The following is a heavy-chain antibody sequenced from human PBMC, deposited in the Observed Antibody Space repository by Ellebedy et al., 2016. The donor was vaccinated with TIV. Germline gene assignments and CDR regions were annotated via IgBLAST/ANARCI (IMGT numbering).Heavy chain of an antibody. J-gene: IGHJ4*02. D-gene: IGHD3-10*01. CDR1: GFSFGNYA. Sequence: PGGSLRLSCAASGFSFGNYAMNRVRQAPGKGLEWVSEMSANGFLIKYGDSSKGRFTISRDNSKTTLYLQMSSLRTEDTAVYYCAKAGYGSGNFYTQSFDSWGQGTLVTVSS. V-gene: IGHV3-23*01. CDR2: MSANGFLI. CDR3: AKAGYGSGNFYTQSFDS.